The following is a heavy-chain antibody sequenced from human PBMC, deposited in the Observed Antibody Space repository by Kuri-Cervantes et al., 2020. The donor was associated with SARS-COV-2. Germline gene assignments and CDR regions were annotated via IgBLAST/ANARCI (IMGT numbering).Heavy chain of an antibody. J-gene: IGHJ4*02. CDR3: ARHALRDIVANFDY. D-gene: IGHD5-12*01. CDR1: GYSITSGYY. V-gene: IGHV4-38-2*01. CDR2: IYHSGST. Sequence: SETLSLTCAVSGYSITSGYYWGWIRQPPGKGLEWIGSIYHSGSTYYNPSLKSRVTISVDTSKNQFSLKLSSVTAADTAVYYCARHALRDIVANFDYWGQGTLVTVSS.